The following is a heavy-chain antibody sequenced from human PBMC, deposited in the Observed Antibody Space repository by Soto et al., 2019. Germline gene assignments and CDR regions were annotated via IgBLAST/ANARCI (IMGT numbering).Heavy chain of an antibody. V-gene: IGHV3-21*06. CDR3: AIESEDLTSNFDY. CDR2: ISSTTSYI. Sequence: PKGSLRLPFAASRATFTRYSMNCVRQAPGKGLEWVSSISSTTSYIYYEDSMKVRFTISRDNAKNSLYLEMNSLIAEDTAVYYCAIESEDLTSNFDYWGRGTLVTVSS. CDR1: RATFTRYS. J-gene: IGHJ4*02.